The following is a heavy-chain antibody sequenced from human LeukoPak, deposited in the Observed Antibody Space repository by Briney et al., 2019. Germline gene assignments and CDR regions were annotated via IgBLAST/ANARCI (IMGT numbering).Heavy chain of an antibody. D-gene: IGHD3-22*01. Sequence: GGSLRLSCAASGFTFSSYAMHWVRQAPGKGLEWVAVISYDGSNKYYADSVKGRFTISRDNSKNTLYLQMNSLRAEDTAVYYCARGGRRDSSGSFFDYWGQGTLVTVSS. CDR1: GFTFSSYA. V-gene: IGHV3-30*04. CDR2: ISYDGSNK. CDR3: ARGGRRDSSGSFFDY. J-gene: IGHJ4*02.